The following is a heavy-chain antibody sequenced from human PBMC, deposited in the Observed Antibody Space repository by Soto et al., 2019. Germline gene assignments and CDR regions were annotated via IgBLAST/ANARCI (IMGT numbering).Heavy chain of an antibody. Sequence: ASVKVSCKASGYTFTSYAMHWVRQAPGQRLEWMGWINAGNGNTKYSQKFQGRVTITRDTSASTAYMELSSLRSEDTAVYYCARDYYDSSGLPGTPEWYGMDVWGQGTTVTVSS. J-gene: IGHJ6*02. CDR2: INAGNGNT. CDR1: GYTFTSYA. CDR3: ARDYYDSSGLPGTPEWYGMDV. D-gene: IGHD3-22*01. V-gene: IGHV1-3*01.